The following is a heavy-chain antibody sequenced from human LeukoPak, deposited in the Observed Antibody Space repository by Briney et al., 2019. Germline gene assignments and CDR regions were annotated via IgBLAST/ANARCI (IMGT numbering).Heavy chain of an antibody. CDR3: ARHVDSTYVYYYGMDV. J-gene: IGHJ6*02. Sequence: SQTLSLTCTVSGGSISRSSSFWGWIRQPPGKGLAWLGIIYYSGSTYYNPSLTSRVTISVDTSKNQFSLKLSSVTAADTAVYYCARHVDSTYVYYYGMDVWGQGTTVTVSS. CDR2: IYYSGST. CDR1: GGSISRSSSF. D-gene: IGHD4-11*01. V-gene: IGHV4-39*01.